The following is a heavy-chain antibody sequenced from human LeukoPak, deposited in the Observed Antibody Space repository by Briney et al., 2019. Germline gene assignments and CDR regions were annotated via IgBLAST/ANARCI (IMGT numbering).Heavy chain of an antibody. CDR2: IWYDGSNK. V-gene: IGHV3-33*01. CDR3: ARERDSSGYQNRLDY. D-gene: IGHD3-22*01. Sequence: GGSLRLSCAASGFTFSSYGMHWVRQAPGKGLEWVAVIWYDGSNKYYADSVKGRFTISRDNSKNRLYLQMNSLRAEDTAVYYCARERDSSGYQNRLDYWGQGTLVTVSS. CDR1: GFTFSSYG. J-gene: IGHJ4*02.